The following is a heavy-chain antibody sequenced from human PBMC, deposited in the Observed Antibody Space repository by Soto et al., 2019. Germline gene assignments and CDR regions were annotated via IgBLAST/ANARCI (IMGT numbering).Heavy chain of an antibody. CDR2: INPNSGGT. CDR3: ARHGRITMVRGVLNWFDP. J-gene: IGHJ5*02. Sequence: ASVKVSCKASGYTFTGYYMHWVRQAPGQGREWMGWINPNSGGTNYAQKFQGRVTMTRDTSISTADMELSRLRSDDTAVYYCARHGRITMVRGVLNWFDPRGQGXLVTASS. V-gene: IGHV1-2*02. D-gene: IGHD3-10*01. CDR1: GYTFTGYY.